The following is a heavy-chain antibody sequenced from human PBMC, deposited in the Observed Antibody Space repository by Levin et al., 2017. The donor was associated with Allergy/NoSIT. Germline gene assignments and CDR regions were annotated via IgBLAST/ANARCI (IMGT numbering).Heavy chain of an antibody. CDR2: VYYSGGT. CDR1: GGSISSYY. CDR3: ARDGSGKFYNWFDP. V-gene: IGHV4-59*01. J-gene: IGHJ5*02. D-gene: IGHD3-10*01. Sequence: GSLRLSCTVSGGSISSYYWSWIRQPPGKGLEWIGYVYYSGGTNYNPSLKSRVTISVDTSKNQFSLKLRSVTAADTAVYYCARDGSGKFYNWFDPWGQGTLVTVSS.